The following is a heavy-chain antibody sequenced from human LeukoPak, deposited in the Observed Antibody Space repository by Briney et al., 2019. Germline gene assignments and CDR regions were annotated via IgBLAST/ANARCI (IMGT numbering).Heavy chain of an antibody. V-gene: IGHV3-11*01. D-gene: IGHD3-16*01. Sequence: GGPLRLSCATSGFTFSDYYMSWIRPAPGEGLEWVSYISSSGSTIYYADSVKGRFTISRDNAKNSLYLQMNSLRAEDTAVYYCARASGGVVVDYWGQGTLVTVSS. CDR2: ISSSGSTI. CDR3: ARASGGVVVDY. J-gene: IGHJ4*02. CDR1: GFTFSDYY.